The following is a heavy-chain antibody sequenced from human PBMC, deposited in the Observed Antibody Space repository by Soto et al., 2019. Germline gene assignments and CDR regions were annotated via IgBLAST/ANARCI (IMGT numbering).Heavy chain of an antibody. CDR3: VTVLPHANSWFDY. J-gene: IGHJ4*02. V-gene: IGHV3-15*01. CDR2: IKSRTENETT. D-gene: IGHD2-2*01. Sequence: GGSLRISCAASGFTFSNVWLSWVRQVPGKGLEWLGRIKSRTENETTDYASPARGRFIISRDDSKNMLYLQLNSLKSEDTGVYYCVTVLPHANSWFDYWGQGTPVTVSS. CDR1: GFTFSNVW.